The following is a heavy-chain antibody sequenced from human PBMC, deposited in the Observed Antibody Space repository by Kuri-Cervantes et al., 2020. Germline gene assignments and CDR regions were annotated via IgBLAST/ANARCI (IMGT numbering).Heavy chain of an antibody. CDR2: ISWDGGST. V-gene: IGHV3-43*02. J-gene: IGHJ4*02. CDR1: GFTFSSYA. CDR3: AKDSRLNYDILTGYYGSNYYFDY. Sequence: GGSLRLSCAASGFTFSSYAMSWVRQAPGKGLEWVSLISWDGGSTYYADSVKGRFTISRDNSKNSLYLQMNSLRTEDTALYYCAKDSRLNYDILTGYYGSNYYFDYWGQGTLVTVSS. D-gene: IGHD3-9*01.